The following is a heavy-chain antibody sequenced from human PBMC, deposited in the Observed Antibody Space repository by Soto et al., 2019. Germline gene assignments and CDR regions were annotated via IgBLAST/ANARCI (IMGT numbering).Heavy chain of an antibody. D-gene: IGHD6-6*01. CDR1: GFTFSSYA. CDR2: ISGSGGST. CDR3: AKVGPGYSSSGGSHKFDY. Sequence: GSLRLSCAASGFTFSSYAMSWVRQAPGKGLEWVSAISGSGGSTYYADSVKGRFTISRDNSKNTLYLQMNSLRAEDTAVYYCAKVGPGYSSSGGSHKFDYWGQGTLVTVSS. J-gene: IGHJ4*02. V-gene: IGHV3-23*01.